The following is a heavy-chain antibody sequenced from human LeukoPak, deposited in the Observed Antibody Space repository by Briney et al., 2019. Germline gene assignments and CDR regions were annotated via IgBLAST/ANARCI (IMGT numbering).Heavy chain of an antibody. J-gene: IGHJ3*02. Sequence: GASVKVSCRASGYIFTSYVMYWVRQAPGQRLEWIGWINPGNGNTKYSQKFQDRITITRDTSASTAYMELGSLRSEDTAMYYCTRTRGIGYGYDAFDIWGQGTMVTVSS. CDR1: GYIFTSYV. D-gene: IGHD2-2*03. V-gene: IGHV1-3*01. CDR3: TRTRGIGYGYDAFDI. CDR2: INPGNGNT.